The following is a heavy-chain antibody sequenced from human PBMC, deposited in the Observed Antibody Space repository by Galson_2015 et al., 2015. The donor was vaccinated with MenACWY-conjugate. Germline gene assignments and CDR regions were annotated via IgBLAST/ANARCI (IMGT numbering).Heavy chain of an antibody. D-gene: IGHD1-26*01. Sequence: SLRLSCAASGFIFNTYWMLWVRQAPGKGLVWVSRINPGGSSTTYADSVKDRFTISRDNAKNTLYLQMNSLRPEDTAVFYRAKSRGASFYFDSWGQGTLVTVSS. J-gene: IGHJ4*02. CDR1: GFIFNTYW. V-gene: IGHV3-74*01. CDR2: INPGGSST. CDR3: AKSRGASFYFDS.